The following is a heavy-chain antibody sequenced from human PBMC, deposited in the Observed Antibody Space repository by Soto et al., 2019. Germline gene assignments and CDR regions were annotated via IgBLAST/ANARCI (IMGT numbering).Heavy chain of an antibody. CDR2: IDGCNSNT. Sequence: ASVKVSCKASGYTFTNYGVSWVRQAPGQGLEWLGWIDGCNSNTNYSEKLQGRVTLTRDTFATTVNMELTSLTSEDTAVYYCGRDQSGTGYYVDWFDPWGQGTLVTVSS. CDR1: GYTFTNYG. D-gene: IGHD3-10*02. J-gene: IGHJ5*02. CDR3: GRDQSGTGYYVDWFDP. V-gene: IGHV1-18*01.